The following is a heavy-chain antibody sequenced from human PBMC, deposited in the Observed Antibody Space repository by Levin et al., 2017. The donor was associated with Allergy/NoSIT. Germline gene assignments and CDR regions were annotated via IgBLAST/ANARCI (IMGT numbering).Heavy chain of an antibody. CDR3: ARDCDYDFWSGAGGMDV. J-gene: IGHJ6*02. CDR2: IYYSGST. Sequence: SETLSLTCTVSGGSISSSSYYWGWIRQPPGTGLEWIGSIYYSGSTYYNPSLKSRVTISVDTSKNQFSLKLSSVTAADTAVYYCARDCDYDFWSGAGGMDVWGQGTTVTVSS. CDR1: GGSISSSSYY. V-gene: IGHV4-39*07. D-gene: IGHD3-3*01.